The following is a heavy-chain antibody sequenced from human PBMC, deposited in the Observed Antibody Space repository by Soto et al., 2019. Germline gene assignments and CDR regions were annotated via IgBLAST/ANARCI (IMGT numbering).Heavy chain of an antibody. CDR2: IWFDGSKK. CDR3: ARDRLVPYGYGMDV. CDR1: GFTFRSYG. D-gene: IGHD2-2*01. Sequence: QMQLVESGGGVVQPGRSLRLSCAASGFTFRSYGMHWVRQAPGKGLEWVAFIWFDGSKKYYVDSVKGRFAVSRDNSKNTLYLQMNSLRVEDTAVYYCARDRLVPYGYGMDVWGQGTTVTVSS. J-gene: IGHJ6*02. V-gene: IGHV3-33*01.